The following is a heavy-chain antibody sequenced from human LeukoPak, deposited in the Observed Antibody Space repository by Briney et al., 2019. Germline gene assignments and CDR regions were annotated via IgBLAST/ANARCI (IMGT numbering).Heavy chain of an antibody. CDR2: ISSSGSTI. CDR3: AELGITMIGGV. V-gene: IGHV3-48*03. D-gene: IGHD3-10*02. Sequence: GGSLRLSCAASGFTFSSYEMNWVRQAPGKGLEWVSYISSSGSTIYYADSVKGRFTNSRDNAKNSLYLQMNSLRAEDTAVYYCAELGITMIGGVWGKGTTVTISS. J-gene: IGHJ6*04. CDR1: GFTFSSYE.